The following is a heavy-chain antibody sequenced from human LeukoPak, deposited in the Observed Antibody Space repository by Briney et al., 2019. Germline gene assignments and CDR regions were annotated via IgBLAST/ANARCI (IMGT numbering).Heavy chain of an antibody. D-gene: IGHD2-15*01. Sequence: GGSLRLSCAASGFTLSSYAMSWVRQAPGKGLELVSAISGSGGSTYYADSVKGRFTISRDNSKNTLYVQMNSLRAEDTAVYYCAKARYCSGGSCYHDYWGQGTLVTVSS. CDR1: GFTLSSYA. CDR3: AKARYCSGGSCYHDY. J-gene: IGHJ4*02. CDR2: ISGSGGST. V-gene: IGHV3-23*01.